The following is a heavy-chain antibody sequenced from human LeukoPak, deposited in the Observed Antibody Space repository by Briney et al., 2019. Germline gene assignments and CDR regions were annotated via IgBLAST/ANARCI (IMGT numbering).Heavy chain of an antibody. J-gene: IGHJ5*02. V-gene: IGHV4-59*12. CDR1: GGSISSYY. CDR2: IYYSGST. D-gene: IGHD3-22*01. Sequence: PSETLSLTCTVSGGSISSYYWSWIRQPPGKGLEWIGYIYYSGSTNYNPSLKSRVTISVDTSKNQFSLKLSSVTAADTAVYYCARAANYYDSSGSNWFDPWGQGALVTVSS. CDR3: ARAANYYDSSGSNWFDP.